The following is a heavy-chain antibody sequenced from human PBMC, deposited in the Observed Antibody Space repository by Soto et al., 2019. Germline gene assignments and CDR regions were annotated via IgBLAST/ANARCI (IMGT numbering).Heavy chain of an antibody. CDR2: IYHSGST. CDR3: ARVSHDYGDYTVYYFDY. D-gene: IGHD4-17*01. Sequence: SETLSLTCAVSGGSISSGGYSWSWIRQPPGKGLEWIGYIYHSGSTYYNPSLKSRVTISVDRSKNQFSLKLSSVTAADTAVYYCARVSHDYGDYTVYYFDYWGQGTLVTVS. J-gene: IGHJ4*02. CDR1: GGSISSGGYS. V-gene: IGHV4-30-2*01.